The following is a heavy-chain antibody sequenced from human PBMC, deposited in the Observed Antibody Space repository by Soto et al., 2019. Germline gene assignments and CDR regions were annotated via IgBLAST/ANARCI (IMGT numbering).Heavy chain of an antibody. V-gene: IGHV3-30*18. CDR1: GFTFSSYG. CDR3: AKDRAGDHPFDY. D-gene: IGHD7-27*01. CDR2: ISYDGSNK. J-gene: IGHJ4*02. Sequence: QVQLVESGGGVVQPGRSLRLSCAASGFTFSSYGMHWVRQAPGKGLEWVAVISYDGSNKYYADSVKGRFTISRDNSKNTLYLQMNSLRAEDTAVYYCAKDRAGDHPFDYWGQGTLVTVS.